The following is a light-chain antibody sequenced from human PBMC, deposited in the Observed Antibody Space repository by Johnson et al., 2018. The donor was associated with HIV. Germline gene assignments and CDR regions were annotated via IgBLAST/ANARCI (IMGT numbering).Light chain of an antibody. Sequence: QSVLTQPPSVSAAPGQKVTISCSGSSSDMGNYAVSWYQQLPGTAPKLLIYENSNRPSGIPDRFSGSKSGTSATLAIPGLQTGDEADYYCGTWDRSLNAGGVFGTGTKVTVL. CDR2: ENS. CDR3: GTWDRSLNAGGV. V-gene: IGLV1-51*02. CDR1: SSDMGNYA. J-gene: IGLJ1*01.